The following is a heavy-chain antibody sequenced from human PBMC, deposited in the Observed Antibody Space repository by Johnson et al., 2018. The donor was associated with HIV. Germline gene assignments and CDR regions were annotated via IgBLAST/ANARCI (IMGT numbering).Heavy chain of an antibody. D-gene: IGHD3-10*01. CDR3: ARDQTYSFDV. CDR2: IYRGGTT. Sequence: VQLVDSGGGLVQPGGSLRLSCAASGFAVSANFMSWVRQAPGTGLEWVSVIYRGGTTCYAAPVKRRFIISRDSSKNTLYLQMDRLRAEDTAQYYCARDQTYSFDVWGQGTVVTVSS. V-gene: IGHV3-66*01. CDR1: GFAVSANF. J-gene: IGHJ3*01.